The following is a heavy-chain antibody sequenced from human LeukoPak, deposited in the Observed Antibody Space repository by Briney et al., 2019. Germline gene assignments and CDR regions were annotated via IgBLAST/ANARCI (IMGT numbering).Heavy chain of an antibody. CDR2: FDPEDGET. CDR1: GYSLDELS. CDR3: ATHLGYRYDSDGHYPV. J-gene: IGHJ4*02. D-gene: IGHD3-22*01. V-gene: IGHV1-24*01. Sequence: HGASVKVSREVSGYSLDELSIHWVRQAPGKGLEWLGGFDPEDGETIYAQKFQGRVTLTEDTSADTAYMELSSLRSEDTAVYYRATHLGYRYDSDGHYPVWGQGTQVTVSS.